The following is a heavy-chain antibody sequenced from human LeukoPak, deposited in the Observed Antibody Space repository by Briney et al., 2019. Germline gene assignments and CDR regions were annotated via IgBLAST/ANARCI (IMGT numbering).Heavy chain of an antibody. J-gene: IGHJ4*02. CDR3: AKMESTYYFDY. D-gene: IGHD2-2*01. V-gene: IGHV3-30*18. Sequence: PGGSLRLSCAASGFTFSSYGMHWVRQAPGKGLEWVAVISYDGSNKYYADSVKGRFTISRDNSKNTLYLQMNSLRAEDTAVYYCAKMESTYYFDYWGQGTLVTVSS. CDR2: ISYDGSNK. CDR1: GFTFSSYG.